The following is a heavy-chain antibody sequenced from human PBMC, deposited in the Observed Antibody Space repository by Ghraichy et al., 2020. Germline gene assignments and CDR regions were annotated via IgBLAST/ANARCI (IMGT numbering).Heavy chain of an antibody. Sequence: GGSLRLSCAASGFTVSNNYMSWVRQAPGKGLEWVSLIYSGGSAYYADSVKGRFTISRDHSKNTLYLQMNSLRAEDTAMYYCGRDVGPWGQRTLVTVSS. CDR1: GFTVSNNY. CDR2: IYSGGSA. CDR3: GRDVGP. J-gene: IGHJ5*02. D-gene: IGHD1-26*01. V-gene: IGHV3-53*01.